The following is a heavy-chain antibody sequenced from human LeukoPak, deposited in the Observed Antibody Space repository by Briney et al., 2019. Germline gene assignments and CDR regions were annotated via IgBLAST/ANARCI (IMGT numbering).Heavy chain of an antibody. V-gene: IGHV4-59*08. CDR1: NGSISSYS. CDR2: IYNSWNT. D-gene: IGHD5-18*01. Sequence: PSETLSLTCTVSNGSISSYSWCWIRQPPGKGLEWIGYIYNSWNTKYNPSLKSRVTMSVDTSKNQFSLRLSSVTAADTAVDYCARQTRCNYGPGFDFWGQGALVTVSS. CDR3: ARQTRCNYGPGFDF. J-gene: IGHJ4*02.